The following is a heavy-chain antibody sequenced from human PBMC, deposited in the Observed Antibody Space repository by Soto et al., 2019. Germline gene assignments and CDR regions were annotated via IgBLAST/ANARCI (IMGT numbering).Heavy chain of an antibody. CDR3: ARADCGGQCPCDY. V-gene: IGHV3-33*01. CDR2: IWYDGSVK. D-gene: IGHD2-21*01. CDR1: GFTFGTYG. J-gene: IGHJ4*02. Sequence: GGSLRLSCAASGFTFGTYGMHWVRQDPGKGLEWVAGIWYDGSVKTYADSVKGRFSISRDNSQNTVYLQMNTLRAGDTAVYYCARADCGGQCPCDYWGQGTLVTVSS.